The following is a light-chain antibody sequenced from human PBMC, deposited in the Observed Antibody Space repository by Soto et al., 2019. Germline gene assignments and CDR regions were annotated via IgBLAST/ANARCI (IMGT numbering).Light chain of an antibody. J-gene: IGLJ1*01. CDR1: SSDVGGYNS. V-gene: IGLV2-14*03. Sequence: QSALTQPASVSGSPGQSITISCTGTSSDVGGYNSVSWYQQHPGKAPKLMIYGVRNRPSGISNRFSGSKSGNTASLTISGLQTEDEADYYCSSFISSTTLALCVFGTGTKLTVL. CDR2: GVR. CDR3: SSFISSTTLALCV.